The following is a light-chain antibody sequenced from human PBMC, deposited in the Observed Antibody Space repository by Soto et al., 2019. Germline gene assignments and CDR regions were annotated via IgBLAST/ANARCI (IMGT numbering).Light chain of an antibody. Sequence: QLVLTQPASVSGSPGQSITISCTGTSSDVGSYNYVSWYQHHPGKAPKLMIYEVSNRPSGVSNRFSGSKSANTASLTISGLQTEDEAHYYCCSYTGSSTYVFFGGGTKLTVL. V-gene: IGLV2-14*01. J-gene: IGLJ2*01. CDR2: EVS. CDR3: CSYTGSSTYVF. CDR1: SSDVGSYNY.